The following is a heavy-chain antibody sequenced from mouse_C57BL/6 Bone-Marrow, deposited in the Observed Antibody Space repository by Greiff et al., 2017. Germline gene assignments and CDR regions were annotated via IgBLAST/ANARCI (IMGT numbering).Heavy chain of an antibody. J-gene: IGHJ2*01. CDR1: GYTFTSYG. CDR2: IYPRDGST. D-gene: IGHD3-2*02. V-gene: IGHV1-85*01. Sequence: QVQLQQSGPELVKPGTSVQLSCTASGYTFTSYGINWVKQSPGQGLEWLGGIYPRDGSTKYNDTFTGKATFTVDTSSSTAYMEHSSLTSENAAVYFCAKRGSSSGYEDYWGQGTTLTVSS. CDR3: AKRGSSSGYEDY.